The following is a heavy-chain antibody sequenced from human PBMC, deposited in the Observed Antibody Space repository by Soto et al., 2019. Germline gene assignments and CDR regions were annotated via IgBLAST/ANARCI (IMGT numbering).Heavy chain of an antibody. V-gene: IGHV3-48*02. CDR3: ARDPSYYDSSGYYFDY. CDR2: ISSSSSTI. Sequence: GGSLRLSCAASGFTFSSYSMNWVRQAPGKGLEWVSYISSSSSTIYYADSVKGRFTISRDNAKNSLYLQMNSLRDEDTAVYYCARDPSYYDSSGYYFDYWGQGTLVTVSS. D-gene: IGHD3-22*01. J-gene: IGHJ4*02. CDR1: GFTFSSYS.